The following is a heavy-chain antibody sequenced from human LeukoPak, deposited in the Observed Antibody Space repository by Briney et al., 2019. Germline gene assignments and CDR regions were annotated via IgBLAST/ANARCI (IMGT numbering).Heavy chain of an antibody. CDR1: GGSLSSYY. D-gene: IGHD2-15*01. CDR3: ARVAPSSAY. CDR2: INYSGSA. J-gene: IGHJ4*02. V-gene: IGHV4-59*08. Sequence: SETLSLTCTVSGGSLSSYYFSWIRQSPGKGLEWIAYINYSGSASYNPSLKSRVTISVDTSKNQFSLKLSSVTAADTAVYYCARVAPSSAYWGQGTLVTVSS.